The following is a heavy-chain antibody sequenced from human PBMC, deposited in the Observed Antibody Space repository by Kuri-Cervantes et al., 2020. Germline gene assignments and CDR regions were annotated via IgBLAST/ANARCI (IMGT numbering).Heavy chain of an antibody. Sequence: SETLSLTCTVSGGSISSYYWSWIRQPAGKGLEWIGRIYTSGSTNYNPSLKSRVTISVDKSKNQFSLKLSSVTAADTAVYYCARDQGLGAFDIWGQVTMVTVSS. V-gene: IGHV4-4*07. CDR2: IYTSGST. CDR3: ARDQGLGAFDI. CDR1: GGSISSYY. D-gene: IGHD3-22*01. J-gene: IGHJ3*02.